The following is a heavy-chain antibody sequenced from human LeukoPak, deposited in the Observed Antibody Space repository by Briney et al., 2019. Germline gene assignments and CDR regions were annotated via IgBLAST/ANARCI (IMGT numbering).Heavy chain of an antibody. CDR3: AGGLRWSLYYFDY. CDR1: GGSISSGSYY. J-gene: IGHJ4*02. D-gene: IGHD4-23*01. Sequence: SETLSLTCTVSGGSISSGSYYWSWIRQPAGKGLEWIGRIHSSGSTNYNPSLKSRVTISVDTSKNQFSLKLSSVTAADTAVYYCAGGLRWSLYYFDYWGQGTLVTVSS. V-gene: IGHV4-61*02. CDR2: IHSSGST.